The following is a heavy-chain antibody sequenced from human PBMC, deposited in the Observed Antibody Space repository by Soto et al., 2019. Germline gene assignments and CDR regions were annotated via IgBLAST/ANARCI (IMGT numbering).Heavy chain of an antibody. J-gene: IGHJ4*02. CDR1: GFTFSGYG. D-gene: IGHD6-13*01. Sequence: EVQLLESGGDLVQRGGSLRLSCAASGFTFSGYGMSWVRQAPGKGLEWVSSITSSGSNTYYVDSVKGRFTISRDNSKNTLYLQMNSLTVEDKAVYYCAKEQGRVAAALDYWGQGTLVTVSS. V-gene: IGHV3-23*01. CDR2: ITSSGSNT. CDR3: AKEQGRVAAALDY.